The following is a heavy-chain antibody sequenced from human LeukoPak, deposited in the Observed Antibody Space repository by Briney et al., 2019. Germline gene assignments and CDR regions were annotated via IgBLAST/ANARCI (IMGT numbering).Heavy chain of an antibody. CDR2: INGGKGNT. CDR1: GYSFTTQG. J-gene: IGHJ4*02. D-gene: IGHD3-10*01. Sequence: ASVKVSCKASGYSFTTQGLHWVRQAPGQRLEWMGWINGGKGNTRYSQKFQGRVTITRDTSATTAYMELRSLRSDDTALYYCASSGLWFGEFAPYYFDFWGQGSLVTVSS. V-gene: IGHV1-3*01. CDR3: ASSGLWFGEFAPYYFDF.